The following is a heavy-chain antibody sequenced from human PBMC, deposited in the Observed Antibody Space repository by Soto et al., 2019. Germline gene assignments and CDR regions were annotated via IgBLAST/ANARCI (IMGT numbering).Heavy chain of an antibody. V-gene: IGHV3-23*01. CDR2: ISGYGGST. J-gene: IGHJ4*02. CDR1: GFTFGAHP. Sequence: EVQLLESGGGLVQPGGSLTVSCAASGFTFGAHPMSWVRLAPGKGLEWVSTISGYGGSTYYPDSLKGRFIISRDNSKNTLYLQINTLRAEDTAIYVCAKQRTTVTTSFDYWGQGTLVTVSS. D-gene: IGHD4-17*01. CDR3: AKQRTTVTTSFDY.